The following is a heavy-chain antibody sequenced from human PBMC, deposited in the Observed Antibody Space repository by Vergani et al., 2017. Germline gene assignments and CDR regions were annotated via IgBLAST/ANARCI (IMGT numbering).Heavy chain of an antibody. CDR1: GGSISSYY. CDR3: ASVPLWFGELFERGDY. Sequence: QVQLQESGPGLVKPSETLSLTCTVSGGSISSYYWSWIRQPPGKGLEWIGYIYYRGSTNYNPSLKSRVTISVDTSKNQFSLKLSSVTAADTAVYYCASVPLWFGELFERGDYWGQGTLVTVSS. D-gene: IGHD3-10*01. CDR2: IYYRGST. V-gene: IGHV4-59*08. J-gene: IGHJ4*02.